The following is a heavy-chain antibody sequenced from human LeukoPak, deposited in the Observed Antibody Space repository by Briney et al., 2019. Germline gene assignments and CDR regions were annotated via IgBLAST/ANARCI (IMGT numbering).Heavy chain of an antibody. Sequence: GASVKVSCKASGYTFTSYYMHWVRQAPGQGLEWMGIINPSGGSTSYAQKFQGRVTMTRDMSTSTVYMELSSLRSEDTAVYYCARDKLRITIFGVVTPESNYYYCYMDVWGKGTTVTVSS. V-gene: IGHV1-46*01. CDR1: GYTFTSYY. D-gene: IGHD3-3*01. CDR3: ARDKLRITIFGVVTPESNYYYCYMDV. CDR2: INPSGGST. J-gene: IGHJ6*03.